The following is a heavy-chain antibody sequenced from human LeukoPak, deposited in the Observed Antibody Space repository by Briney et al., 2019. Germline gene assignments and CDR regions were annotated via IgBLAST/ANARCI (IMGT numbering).Heavy chain of an antibody. Sequence: PSETLSLTRTVSGGSVSDYYWSWIRQPAGKGLQWIGRIYSSGSANYNPSLKSRVTISIDKSKNQFSLNLSSVTAADTAMYYCARVVVVATPVWYFDLWGRGTLVTVSS. CDR1: GGSVSDYY. V-gene: IGHV4-4*07. CDR2: IYSSGSA. CDR3: ARVVVVATPVWYFDL. J-gene: IGHJ2*01. D-gene: IGHD2-15*01.